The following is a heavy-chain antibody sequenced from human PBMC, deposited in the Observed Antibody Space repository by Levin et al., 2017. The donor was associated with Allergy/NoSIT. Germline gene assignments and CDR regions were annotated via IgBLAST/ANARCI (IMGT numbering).Heavy chain of an antibody. CDR1: GGSISSYY. V-gene: IGHV4-59*08. Sequence: NPGGSLRLSCTVSGGSISSYYWSWIRQPPGKGLEWIGYIYYSGSTNYNPSLKSRVTISVDTSKNQFSLKLSSVTAADTAVYYVARHWDYYGSGSYYNVELFDYWGQGTLVTVSS. CDR2: IYYSGST. CDR3: ARHWDYYGSGSYYNVELFDY. J-gene: IGHJ4*02. D-gene: IGHD3-10*01.